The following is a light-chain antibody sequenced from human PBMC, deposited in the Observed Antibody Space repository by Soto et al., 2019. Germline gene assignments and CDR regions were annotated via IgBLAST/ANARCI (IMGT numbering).Light chain of an antibody. V-gene: IGKV3-15*01. CDR3: QQYNKWPQT. Sequence: VMPQSQATLSVSPVERSTLSFRASQSVANDLAWYQPKPGQAPRLLTHGASTRATGIPARFSVVGSGKECTLTISSLQSEDFAVDYCQQYNKWPQTCGKGNKVDI. J-gene: IGKJ1*01. CDR2: GAS. CDR1: QSVAND.